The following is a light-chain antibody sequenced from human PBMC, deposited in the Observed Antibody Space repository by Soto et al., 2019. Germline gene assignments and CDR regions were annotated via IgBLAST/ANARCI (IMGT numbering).Light chain of an antibody. CDR1: SSNIGAGYE. J-gene: IGLJ2*01. CDR3: QSYDRSLSGYVV. CDR2: GNN. Sequence: QSALTQPPSVSGAPGQGVTISCTGSSSNIGAGYEVHWYQQLPGRAPKLLIYGNNNRPSGVPDRFSGSKSGTSASLAITGLQAEDEADYYCQSYDRSLSGYVVFGGGTQLTVL. V-gene: IGLV1-40*01.